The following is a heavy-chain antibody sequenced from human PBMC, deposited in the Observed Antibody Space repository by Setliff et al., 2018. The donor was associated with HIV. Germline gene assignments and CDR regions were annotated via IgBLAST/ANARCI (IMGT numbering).Heavy chain of an antibody. D-gene: IGHD3-3*01. CDR3: ATGPTWSFQEF. CDR1: GDSMTSGSFY. V-gene: IGHV4-39*01. Sequence: PSETLSLTCTVSGDSMTSGSFYWSWVRQPPGKGLEWIGNIYYSGSTYYNPSLKTRVTISVDGSKNQFSLKLKSVTAADTAVYYCATGPTWSFQEFWGQGTLVTVSS. J-gene: IGHJ4*02. CDR2: IYYSGST.